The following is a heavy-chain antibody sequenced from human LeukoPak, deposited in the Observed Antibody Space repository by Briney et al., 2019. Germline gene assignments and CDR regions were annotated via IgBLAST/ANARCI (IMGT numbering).Heavy chain of an antibody. D-gene: IGHD3-22*01. CDR3: ARDGYYDSSGSLNPRDY. V-gene: IGHV1-69*05. J-gene: IGHJ4*02. Sequence: SVKVSCKASGGTFSSYAISWVRQAPGQGLEWMGGIIPIFGTANYAQKFQGRVRITTDESTSTAYMELSSLRSEDTAVYYCARDGYYDSSGSLNPRDYWGQGTLVTVSS. CDR2: IIPIFGTA. CDR1: GGTFSSYA.